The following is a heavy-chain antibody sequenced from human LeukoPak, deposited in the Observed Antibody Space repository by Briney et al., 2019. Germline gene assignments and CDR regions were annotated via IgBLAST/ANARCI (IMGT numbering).Heavy chain of an antibody. CDR2: IKQDGSEK. CDR1: GVMFPSYW. J-gene: IGHJ4*02. D-gene: IGHD1-26*01. Sequence: PGGSLRLSCAASGVMFPSYWMTWVRQAPGKGLEWVANIKQDGSEKYYVDSVKGRFTISRDNTKNSVYLQMNSLRAEDTAVYYCARGGEPVGFDYWGQGTLVTVSS. V-gene: IGHV3-7*02. CDR3: ARGGEPVGFDY.